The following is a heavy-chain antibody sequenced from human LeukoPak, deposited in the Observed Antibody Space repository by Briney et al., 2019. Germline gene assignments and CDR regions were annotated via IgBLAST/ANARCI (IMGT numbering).Heavy chain of an antibody. J-gene: IGHJ4*02. CDR2: IYYSGST. V-gene: IGHV4-59*01. CDR1: GGSISNYY. CDR3: ARGGLATDFDY. Sequence: SETLSLTCTVSGGSISNYYWSWIRQPPGKGLEWIGYIYYSGSTNYNPSLKSRVTISVDTSKNQFSLKLSSVTAADTAVYYCARGGLATDFDYWGQGTLVTVSS. D-gene: IGHD3-3*02.